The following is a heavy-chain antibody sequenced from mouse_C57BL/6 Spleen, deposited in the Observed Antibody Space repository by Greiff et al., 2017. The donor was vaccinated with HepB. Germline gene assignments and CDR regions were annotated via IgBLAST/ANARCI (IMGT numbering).Heavy chain of an antibody. CDR1: GYSFTGYF. J-gene: IGHJ4*01. D-gene: IGHD6-1*01. Sequence: EVQLQQSGPELVKPGDSVKISCKASGYSFTGYFMNWVMQSHGKSLEWIGRINPYNGDTFYNLKFKGKATLTVDKSSSTAHMELRSLTSEDSAVYYCARKDHNKRVYAMDYWGQGTSVTVSS. V-gene: IGHV1-20*01. CDR3: ARKDHNKRVYAMDY. CDR2: INPYNGDT.